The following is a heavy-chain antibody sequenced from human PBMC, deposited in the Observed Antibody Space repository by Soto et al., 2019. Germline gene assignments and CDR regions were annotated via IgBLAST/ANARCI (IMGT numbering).Heavy chain of an antibody. Sequence: GASVKVSCKASGGTFSSYAISRVRQAPGQGLEWMGGIIPIFGTANYAQKFQGRVTITADESTSTAYMELSSLRSEDTAVYYGATRKFIAYDAFDSWGQGTMVTVSS. V-gene: IGHV1-69*13. CDR2: IIPIFGTA. D-gene: IGHD2-15*01. J-gene: IGHJ3*02. CDR1: GGTFSSYA. CDR3: ATRKFIAYDAFDS.